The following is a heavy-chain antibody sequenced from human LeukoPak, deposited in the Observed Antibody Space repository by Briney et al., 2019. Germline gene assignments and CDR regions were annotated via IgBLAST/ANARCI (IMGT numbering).Heavy chain of an antibody. V-gene: IGHV1-2*02. D-gene: IGHD3-16*02. CDR1: GYTFTGYY. CDR2: INPNSGGT. Sequence: ASVKVSCKASGYTFTGYYMHWVRQAPGQGLEWMGWINPNSGGTNYAQKFQGRVTMTRDTSISTAYMELSRLRSDDTAVYYCAREYYDYVWGSYRYTVYYFDYWGREPWSPSPQ. CDR3: AREYYDYVWGSYRYTVYYFDY. J-gene: IGHJ4*02.